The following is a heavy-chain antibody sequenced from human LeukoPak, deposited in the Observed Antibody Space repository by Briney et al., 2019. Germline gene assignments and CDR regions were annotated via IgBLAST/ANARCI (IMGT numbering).Heavy chain of an antibody. CDR3: ARWILYHPSLPGGMDV. J-gene: IGHJ6*02. CDR1: GGSISSYY. V-gene: IGHV4-59*08. D-gene: IGHD1-14*01. CDR2: IYYSGST. Sequence: SETLSLTCTVSGGSISSYYWRWIRQPPGKGLEWIGYIYYSGSTNYNPSLKSRVTISVDTSKSQFSLKLSSVTAADTAVYYCARWILYHPSLPGGMDVWGQGTTVTVSS.